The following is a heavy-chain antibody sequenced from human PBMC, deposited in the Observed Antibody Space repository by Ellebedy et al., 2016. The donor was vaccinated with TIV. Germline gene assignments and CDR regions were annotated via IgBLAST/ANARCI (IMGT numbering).Heavy chain of an antibody. CDR1: GGTFSSYA. J-gene: IGHJ6*02. Sequence: AASVKVSCKASGGTFSSYAISWVRQAPGQGLEWMGGIIPIFGKANYAQKFQGRDTITADDSTSTAYMELSSLRSEDTAVYYCARDRTGLDYYYYYGMDVWGQGTTVTGSS. CDR2: IIPIFGKA. V-gene: IGHV1-69*13. CDR3: ARDRTGLDYYYYYGMDV. D-gene: IGHD1-14*01.